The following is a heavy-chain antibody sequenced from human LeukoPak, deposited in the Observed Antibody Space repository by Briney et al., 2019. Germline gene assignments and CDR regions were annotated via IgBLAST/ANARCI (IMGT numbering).Heavy chain of an antibody. CDR2: ISGRGSST. J-gene: IGHJ6*02. V-gene: IGHV3-23*01. Sequence: PGTSLRLSCAASGFTFSRFAMSWVRRAPGKGREWVSAISGRGSSTYDADSVKGRFTVSRDNATTSLYLQMNSLSAEETAVYHCARGGYTRTWPPTYYYGMDVWGQGTTVTVS. D-gene: IGHD6-13*01. CDR1: GFTFSRFA. CDR3: ARGGYTRTWPPTYYYGMDV.